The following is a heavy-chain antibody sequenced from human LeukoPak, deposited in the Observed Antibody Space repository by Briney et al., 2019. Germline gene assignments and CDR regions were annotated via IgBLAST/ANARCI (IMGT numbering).Heavy chain of an antibody. CDR2: ISWNCGSI. J-gene: IGHJ4*02. CDR1: GFTFDDYA. CDR3: AKGALPVVVPAAIDY. V-gene: IGHV3-9*01. D-gene: IGHD2-2*01. Sequence: GRSLRLSCAASGFTFDDYAMHWVRQAPGKGLEWVSGISWNCGSIGYADSVKGRFTISRDNAKNSLYLQTNSLRAEDTALYYCAKGALPVVVPAAIDYWGQGTLVTVSS.